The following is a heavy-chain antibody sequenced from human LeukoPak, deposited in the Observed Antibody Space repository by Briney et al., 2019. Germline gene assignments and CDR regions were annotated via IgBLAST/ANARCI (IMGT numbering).Heavy chain of an antibody. V-gene: IGHV3-30*02. CDR3: AKGPKSGWYDRRIASYMDV. J-gene: IGHJ6*03. Sequence: PGGSLRLSCAASGFTFSSYGMHWVRQAPGKGLEWVAFIRYDGSNKYYADSVKGRFTISRDNSKNTLYLQMNSLRAEDTAVYYCAKGPKSGWYDRRIASYMDVWGKGTTVTISS. D-gene: IGHD6-19*01. CDR1: GFTFSSYG. CDR2: IRYDGSNK.